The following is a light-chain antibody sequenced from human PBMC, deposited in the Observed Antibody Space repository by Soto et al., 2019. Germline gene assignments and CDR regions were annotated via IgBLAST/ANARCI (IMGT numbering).Light chain of an antibody. Sequence: IHPSLSPSTLSASVGDRDTITCRASQSIGDSLAWYQQKPGKAPYLLISDVSSLERGVPSRFSGSGSGTEFTLTISSMQPDDFATFYCQQYNGYSRTFGQGTKVDIK. CDR1: QSIGDS. J-gene: IGKJ1*01. CDR3: QQYNGYSRT. CDR2: DVS. V-gene: IGKV1-5*01.